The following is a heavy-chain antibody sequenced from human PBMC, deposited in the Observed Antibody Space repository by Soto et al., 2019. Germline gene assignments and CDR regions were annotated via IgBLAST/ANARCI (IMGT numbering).Heavy chain of an antibody. CDR3: AKDGYADSVGRRFDF. CDR1: GFTFNNYA. J-gene: IGHJ4*02. Sequence: PGGSLRLSCAASGFTFNNYAMSWVRQTPEKGLEWVSAIRGSGSSTYYADSVRGRFTISRDNFKNTLYLQMNSLRAEDTAVYYCAKDGYADSVGRRFDFWGPGPLVTVSS. D-gene: IGHD4-17*01. V-gene: IGHV3-23*01. CDR2: IRGSGSST.